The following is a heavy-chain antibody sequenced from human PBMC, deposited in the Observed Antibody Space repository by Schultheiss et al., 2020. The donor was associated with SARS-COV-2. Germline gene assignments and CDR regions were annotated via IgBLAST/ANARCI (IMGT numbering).Heavy chain of an antibody. J-gene: IGHJ5*02. D-gene: IGHD3-10*01. V-gene: IGHV4-34*01. CDR3: ARWFGVPTNWFDP. CDR2: INHSGNA. CDR1: GGSFSGYY. Sequence: SETLSLTCAVYGGSFSGYYWSWIRQPPGKGLEWIGEINHSGNAIYNPSLKSRVTISVDTSKNQFSLKLSSVTAADTAVYYCARWFGVPTNWFDPWGQGTLVTVSS.